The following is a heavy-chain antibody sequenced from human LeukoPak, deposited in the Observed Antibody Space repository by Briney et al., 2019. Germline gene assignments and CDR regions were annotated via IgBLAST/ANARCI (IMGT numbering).Heavy chain of an antibody. CDR3: ARSNYSNYVVGYYYYGMDV. Sequence: GGSLRPSCAASGFTFSSYWMSWVRQAPGKGLEWVANIKQDGSEKYYVDSVKGRFTISRDNAKNSLYLQMNSLRAEDTAVYYCARSNYSNYVVGYYYYGMDVWGQGTTVTVSS. V-gene: IGHV3-7*01. D-gene: IGHD4-11*01. J-gene: IGHJ6*02. CDR1: GFTFSSYW. CDR2: IKQDGSEK.